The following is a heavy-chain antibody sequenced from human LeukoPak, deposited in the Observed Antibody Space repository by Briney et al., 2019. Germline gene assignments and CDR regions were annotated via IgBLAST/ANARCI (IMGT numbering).Heavy chain of an antibody. CDR1: GFTFSSYA. J-gene: IGHJ4*02. CDR3: ARVDPVHAFDY. V-gene: IGHV3-30*01. CDR2: ISYDGSNK. D-gene: IGHD4-17*01. Sequence: GGSLRLSCAASGFTFSSYAMYWVRQAPGKGLEWVAVISYDGSNKYYAGSVKGRFTISRDNSKNTLYLQMNSLRAEDTAVYYCARVDPVHAFDYWGQGTLVTVSS.